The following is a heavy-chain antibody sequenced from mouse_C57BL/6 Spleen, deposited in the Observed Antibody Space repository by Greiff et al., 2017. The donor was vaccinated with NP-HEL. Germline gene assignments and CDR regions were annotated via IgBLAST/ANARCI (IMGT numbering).Heavy chain of an antibody. V-gene: IGHV1-19*01. Sequence: EVQLQQSGPVLVKPGASVKMSCKASGYTFTDYYMNWVKQSHGKSLEWIGVINPYNGGTSYNQKFKGKATLTVDKSSSTAYMELNSLTSEDSAVYYCARSLGPYYAMDYWGQGTSVTVSS. CDR1: GYTFTDYY. CDR3: ARSLGPYYAMDY. J-gene: IGHJ4*01. CDR2: INPYNGGT.